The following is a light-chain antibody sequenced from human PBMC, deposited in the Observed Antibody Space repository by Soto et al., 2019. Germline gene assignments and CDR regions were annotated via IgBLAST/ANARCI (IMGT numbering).Light chain of an antibody. CDR1: TSKIGSNT. V-gene: IGLV1-44*01. J-gene: IGLJ3*02. Sequence: QSVLTQPPSASGTPGLTVTISCSGGTSKIGSNTINWYQHLPGMAPKLLIYSNNQRPSGVPDRFSGSKSGTSASLAISRLQSEDEADFYCRAWDDTLNGWVFGGGTKLTVL. CDR2: SNN. CDR3: RAWDDTLNGWV.